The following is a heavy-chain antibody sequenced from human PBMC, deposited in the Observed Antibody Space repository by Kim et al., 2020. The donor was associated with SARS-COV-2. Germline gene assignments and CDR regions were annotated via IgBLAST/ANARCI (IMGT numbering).Heavy chain of an antibody. CDR3: ARDPYNSHPGAFAA. V-gene: IGHV3-23*01. CDR1: GFTFSNYD. D-gene: IGHD3-22*01. Sequence: GGSLRLSCAASGFTFSNYDMSWVRQAPGKGLEWVATISGDGSNKYYADSVKGRFTISRDNSKNTLYLQMNSLRAEDTAVYYCARDPYNSHPGAFAACGEG. J-gene: IGHJ3*01. CDR2: ISGDGSNK.